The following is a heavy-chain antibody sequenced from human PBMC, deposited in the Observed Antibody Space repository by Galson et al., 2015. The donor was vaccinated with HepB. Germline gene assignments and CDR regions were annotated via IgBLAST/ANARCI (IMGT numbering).Heavy chain of an antibody. CDR3: ARLTGSYYRVGAFDP. V-gene: IGHV5-51*03. J-gene: IGHJ5*02. Sequence: QSGAEVKKPGESLKISCKGSGYSFTSHWIGWVRQMPGKGLEWMGIIYPGDSDTRYSPSFQGQVTISADKSISTAYLQWSSLKASDTAMYYYARLTGSYYRVGAFDPWGQGTLVTVSS. CDR2: IYPGDSDT. D-gene: IGHD3-10*01. CDR1: GYSFTSHW.